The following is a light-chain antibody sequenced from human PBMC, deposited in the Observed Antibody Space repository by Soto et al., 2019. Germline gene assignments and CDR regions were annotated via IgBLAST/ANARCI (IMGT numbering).Light chain of an antibody. Sequence: QSVLTQPPSASGTPGQRVTISCSGSSSNIGSNTINWYQQLPGTAPKRLIYSNNQRPSGVPDRFSGSKSGTSASLAISGLQSEDEAKYYCAAWDDSLNGWVFGGGTKVTVL. CDR2: SNN. V-gene: IGLV1-44*01. CDR1: SSNIGSNT. J-gene: IGLJ3*02. CDR3: AAWDDSLNGWV.